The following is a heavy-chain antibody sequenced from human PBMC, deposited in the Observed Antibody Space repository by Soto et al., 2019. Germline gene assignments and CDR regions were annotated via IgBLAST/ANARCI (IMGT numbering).Heavy chain of an antibody. J-gene: IGHJ6*02. D-gene: IGHD5-12*01. CDR3: ARQLGIVATPSSGTQNYYSPYATDG. CDR1: GGSISSYY. CDR2: IYYSGST. V-gene: IGHV4-59*08. Sequence: SETLSLTCTVSGGSISSYYWSWIRQPPGKGLEWIGYIYYSGSTNYNPSLKSRVTISVDTSKNQFSLTLSSVTAADTAVYSCARQLGIVATPSSGTQNYYSPYATDGWGQGTTVTVSS.